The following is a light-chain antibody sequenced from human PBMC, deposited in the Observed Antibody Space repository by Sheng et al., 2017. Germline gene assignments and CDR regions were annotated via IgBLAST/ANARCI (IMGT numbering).Light chain of an antibody. J-gene: IGKJ4*01. Sequence: DVLLTQSPSFLSASVGDRVNITCRASQAIARSLAWYQQKPGKAPNVLIYAASNLERGVPFRFSGSGSGTEFTLTISSLQPEDYAIYFCQQTNSYPLTFGGGTKGGDQT. CDR1: QAIARS. V-gene: IGKV1-9*01. CDR2: AAS. CDR3: QQTNSYPLT.